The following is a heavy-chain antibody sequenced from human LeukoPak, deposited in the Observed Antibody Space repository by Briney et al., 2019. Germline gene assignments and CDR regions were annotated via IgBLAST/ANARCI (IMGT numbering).Heavy chain of an antibody. CDR2: ISSSTTNI. CDR1: GFTFSSYS. Sequence: GGSLRLSCAASGFTFSSYSMNWVRQAPGKGLEWVSSISSSTTNIYYADSVKGRFTISRDNAKNSLYLQMNSLRAEDTAVYYCARDDLSSSWTPDAFDIWGQGTMVTVSS. CDR3: ARDDLSSSWTPDAFDI. V-gene: IGHV3-21*01. J-gene: IGHJ3*02. D-gene: IGHD6-13*01.